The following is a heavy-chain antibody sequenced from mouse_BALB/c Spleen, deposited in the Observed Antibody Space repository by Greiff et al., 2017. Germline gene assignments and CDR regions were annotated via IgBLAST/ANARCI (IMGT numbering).Heavy chain of an antibody. V-gene: IGHV5-2*01. J-gene: IGHJ3*01. Sequence: EVKVVESGGGLVQPGESLKLSCESNEYEFPSHDMSWVRKTPEKRLELVAAINSDGGSTYYPDTMERRFIISRDNTKKTLYLQMSSLRSEDTALYYCASYYGNFSWFAYWGQGTLVTVSA. CDR3: ASYYGNFSWFAY. CDR2: INSDGGST. D-gene: IGHD2-1*01. CDR1: EYEFPSHD.